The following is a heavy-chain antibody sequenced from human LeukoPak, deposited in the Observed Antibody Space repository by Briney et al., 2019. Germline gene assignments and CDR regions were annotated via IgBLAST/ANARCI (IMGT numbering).Heavy chain of an antibody. V-gene: IGHV3-74*01. D-gene: IGHD2-2*01. J-gene: IGHJ4*02. CDR3: ARDRCSDNSCYVPH. Sequence: GGSLRLSCAASGFTFSSYWMHWVRQAAGKGLVWVSRINVDGSRTAYADSVRGRFTISRDNAKNTLYLQMNSLRAEDTAVYYCARDRCSDNSCYVPHWGQGTLVTVSS. CDR1: GFTFSSYW. CDR2: INVDGSRT.